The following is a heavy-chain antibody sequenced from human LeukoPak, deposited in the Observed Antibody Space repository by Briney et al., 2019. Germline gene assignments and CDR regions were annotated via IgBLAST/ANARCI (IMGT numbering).Heavy chain of an antibody. Sequence: GATMKGSCKASEYTVIRKSMHWVRQATGKENEWMGIINPSGGSTSYAQKFQGRVTMTRDTSTSTVYMEVSSLRSEDTAVYYCARGATVTPFDYWGQGTLVTVSS. V-gene: IGHV1-46*01. J-gene: IGHJ4*02. D-gene: IGHD4-17*01. CDR2: INPSGGST. CDR3: ARGATVTPFDY. CDR1: EYTVIRKS.